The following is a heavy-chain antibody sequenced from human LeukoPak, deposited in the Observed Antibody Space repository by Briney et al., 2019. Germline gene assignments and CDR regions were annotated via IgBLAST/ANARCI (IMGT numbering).Heavy chain of an antibody. V-gene: IGHV3-23*01. Sequence: GGSLRLSCAASGFTFSSYAMSWVRQAPGKGLEWVSAISGSGGSTYYADSVKGRFTISRDNSKNTLYLQMNSLRAEDTAVYYCARDGSSSPYYYFDYWGQGTLVTVSS. CDR1: GFTFSSYA. D-gene: IGHD6-6*01. CDR3: ARDGSSSPYYYFDY. CDR2: ISGSGGST. J-gene: IGHJ4*02.